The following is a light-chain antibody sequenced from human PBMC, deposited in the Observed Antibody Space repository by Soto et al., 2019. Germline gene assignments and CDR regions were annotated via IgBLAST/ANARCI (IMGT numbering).Light chain of an antibody. CDR2: DVS. CDR1: SSDVGGYNY. V-gene: IGLV2-11*01. CDR3: CSYAGSYTLYV. J-gene: IGLJ1*01. Sequence: QSVLTQPRSVSGSPGQSVTISCTGTSSDVGGYNYVSWYQQHPGKATKLMIYDVSKRPSGVPDRFSGSKSGNTASLIISGLQAEDEADYYCCSYAGSYTLYVFGTGTKVTVL.